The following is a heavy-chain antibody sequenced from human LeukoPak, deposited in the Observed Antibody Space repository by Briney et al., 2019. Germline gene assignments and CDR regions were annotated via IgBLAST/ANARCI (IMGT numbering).Heavy chain of an antibody. CDR1: GGTFSSEA. V-gene: IGHV1-69*13. D-gene: IGHD1-26*01. J-gene: IGHJ6*03. CDR2: IIPIFGTA. CDR3: ASSLIVGATTDYYYYMDV. Sequence: GASVKVSCKASGGTFSSEAFIWVRQAPGQGLEWMGGIIPIFGTANYAQKFQGRVTITADESTSTAYMELGSLRSEDTAVYYCASSLIVGATTDYYYYMDVWGKGTTVTVSS.